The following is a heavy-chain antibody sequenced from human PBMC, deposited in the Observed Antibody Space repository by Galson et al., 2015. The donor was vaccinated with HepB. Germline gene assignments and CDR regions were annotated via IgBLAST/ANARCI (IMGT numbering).Heavy chain of an antibody. CDR2: IIRILGIA. V-gene: IGHV1-69*02. D-gene: IGHD1-1*01. CDR1: GGTFSSYT. CDR3: ARGPGLGNWNLFDY. J-gene: IGHJ4*02. Sequence: SVRLSCKASGGTFSSYTISWVRQAPGQGLEWVGRIIRILGIANYAHKFQGRVTITADKSTSTAYMELNSLRSEDTAVYYCARGPGLGNWNLFDYWGQGTLVTVSS.